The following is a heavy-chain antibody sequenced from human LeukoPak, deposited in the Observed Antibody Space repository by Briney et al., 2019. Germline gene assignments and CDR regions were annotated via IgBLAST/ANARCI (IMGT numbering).Heavy chain of an antibody. CDR3: AKAAAGSFDY. Sequence: GGSLRLSCTASGFTFSSYTMSWVRQAPGKGLEWVSAISGSGGSTYYADSVKGRFTISRGNSKNTLYLQMNSLRAEDTAVYYCAKAAAGSFDYWGQGTLVTVSS. CDR1: GFTFSSYT. CDR2: ISGSGGST. V-gene: IGHV3-23*01. D-gene: IGHD6-13*01. J-gene: IGHJ4*02.